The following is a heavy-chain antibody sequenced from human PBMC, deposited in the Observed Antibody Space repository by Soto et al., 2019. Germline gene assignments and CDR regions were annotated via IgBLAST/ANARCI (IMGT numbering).Heavy chain of an antibody. CDR1: GFAFSRYG. CDR2: ISGSGYSI. CDR3: SKFGPGADY. J-gene: IGHJ4*02. Sequence: EVQLLESGGASVQPGGSVRLSCVVSGFAFSRYGMSWVRQAPGKGLEWVAHISGSGYSINYAESVKGRFTISRDNSKRTLYLQMNSLTVEDTALYYCSKFGPGADYWGQGTLVTVSS. D-gene: IGHD3-3*01. V-gene: IGHV3-23*01.